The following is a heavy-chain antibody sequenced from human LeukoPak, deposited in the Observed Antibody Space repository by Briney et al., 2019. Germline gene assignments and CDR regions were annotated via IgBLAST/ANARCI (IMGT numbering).Heavy chain of an antibody. CDR1: GGSISISGYY. CDR2: IFYTGTT. J-gene: IGHJ4*02. Sequence: SETLSLTCTVSGGSISISGYYWAWIRQPPGKGPEWIGSIFYTGTTYYNPSLKSRVTISVDTSKNQFSLKLSSVTAADTAMYYCARVSGYDWESFYDYWGQGSLVTVS. D-gene: IGHD5-12*01. CDR3: ARVSGYDWESFYDY. V-gene: IGHV4-39*07.